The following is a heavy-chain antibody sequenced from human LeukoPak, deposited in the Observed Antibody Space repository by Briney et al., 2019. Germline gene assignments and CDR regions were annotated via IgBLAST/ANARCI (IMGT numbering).Heavy chain of an antibody. CDR2: ISSTGGST. Sequence: TGGSLRLSCSASGFTFSNYAMHWVRQAPGKGLEFVSGISSTGGSTNYPDSVKDRFSISRDNSKNTLYLKMTSLRADDTAVYYCVKDQHCSTISCATRTGFDLWGQGTSVTVSS. CDR1: GFTFSNYA. D-gene: IGHD2-2*01. V-gene: IGHV3-64D*06. J-gene: IGHJ5*02. CDR3: VKDQHCSTISCATRTGFDL.